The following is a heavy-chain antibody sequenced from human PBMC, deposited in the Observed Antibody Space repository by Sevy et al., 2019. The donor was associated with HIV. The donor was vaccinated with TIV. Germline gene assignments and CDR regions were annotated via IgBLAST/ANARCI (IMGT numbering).Heavy chain of an antibody. CDR2: IYYSGST. Sequence: SETLSLTCTVSGGSISSYYWSWIRQPPGKGLEWIGYIYYSGSTNYNPSLKSRVTISVDTSKNQFSLKLSSVTAADTAVYYWARSPDIAVAGMGADYFDYWGQGTLVTVSS. CDR1: GGSISSYY. J-gene: IGHJ4*02. V-gene: IGHV4-59*13. CDR3: ARSPDIAVAGMGADYFDY. D-gene: IGHD6-19*01.